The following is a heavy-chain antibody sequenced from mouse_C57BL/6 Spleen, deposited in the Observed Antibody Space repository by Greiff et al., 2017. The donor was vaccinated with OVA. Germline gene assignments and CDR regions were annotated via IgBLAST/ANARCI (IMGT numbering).Heavy chain of an antibody. V-gene: IGHV1-18*01. J-gene: IGHJ2*01. D-gene: IGHD1-1*01. CDR3: ARTGLLRYPYYFDY. CDR2: INPNNGGT. Sequence: EVQLQQSGPELVKPGASVKIPCKASGYTFTDYNMDWVKQSHGKSLEWIGDINPNNGGTIYNQKFKGKATLTVDKSSSTAYMELRSLTSEDTAVYYCARTGLLRYPYYFDYWGQGTTLTVSS. CDR1: GYTFTDYN.